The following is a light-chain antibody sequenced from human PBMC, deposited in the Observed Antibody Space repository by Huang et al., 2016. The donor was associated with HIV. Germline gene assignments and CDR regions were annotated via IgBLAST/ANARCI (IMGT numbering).Light chain of an antibody. CDR1: QSVLHSPNHRDY. CDR3: QQCYTTPWT. CDR2: WAS. V-gene: IGKV4-1*01. Sequence: DIVMTQSPDSLAVSLGERATINCKSSQSVLHSPNHRDYLAWYQQKPGQPPKLLIYWASTRESGVPDRFSGSGSGTDFTLTISTLQAEDVAVYYCQQCYTTPWTFGQGTKVEIK. J-gene: IGKJ1*01.